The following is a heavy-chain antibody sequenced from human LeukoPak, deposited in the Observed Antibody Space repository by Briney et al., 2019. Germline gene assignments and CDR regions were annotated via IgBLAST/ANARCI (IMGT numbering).Heavy chain of an antibody. J-gene: IGHJ4*02. CDR1: GFTVSSNY. D-gene: IGHD2-2*01. V-gene: IGHV4-59*05. CDR2: IYYSGST. CDR3: AAPYCSSTSCYRGPDDY. Sequence: GSLRLSCAASGFTVSSNYMSWVRQAPGKGLEWIGSIYYSGSTYHNPSLKSRVTISVDTSKNQFSLKLSSVTAADTAVYYCAAPYCSSTSCYRGPDDYWGQGTLVTVSS.